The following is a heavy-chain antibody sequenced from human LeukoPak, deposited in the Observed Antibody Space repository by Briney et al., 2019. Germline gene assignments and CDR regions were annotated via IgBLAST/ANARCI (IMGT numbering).Heavy chain of an antibody. CDR1: GGSISSYY. CDR2: IYYSGST. D-gene: IGHD1-26*01. CDR3: ARGPVGATRGYYYYMDV. Sequence: SETLSLTCTVSGGSISSYYWSWIRQPPGKGLEWIGDIYYSGSTNYNPSLKSRVTISVDTSKNQLSLKLSSVTAADTAVYYCARGPVGATRGYYYYMDVWGKGTTVTVSS. J-gene: IGHJ6*03. V-gene: IGHV4-59*01.